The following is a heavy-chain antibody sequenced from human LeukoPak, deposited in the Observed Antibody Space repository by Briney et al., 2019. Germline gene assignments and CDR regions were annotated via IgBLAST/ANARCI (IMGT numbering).Heavy chain of an antibody. CDR3: ASQIGTTGTDPPDY. Sequence: PSETLSLTCTVSGGSISSGGYYWSWIRQPPGKGLEWIGYIYHSGSTYYNPSLKSRVTISVDRSKNQFSLKLSSVTAADTAVYYCASQIGTTGTDPPDYWGQGTLVTVSS. D-gene: IGHD1-1*01. CDR2: IYHSGST. CDR1: GGSISSGGYY. J-gene: IGHJ4*02. V-gene: IGHV4-30-2*01.